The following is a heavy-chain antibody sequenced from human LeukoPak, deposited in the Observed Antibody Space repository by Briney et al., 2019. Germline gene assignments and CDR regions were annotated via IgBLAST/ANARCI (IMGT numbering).Heavy chain of an antibody. D-gene: IGHD2-15*01. CDR3: ARDPALYCTGGSCREYYFDY. Sequence: GGSLRLSCTASGFTFSTYAMTWVRQAPGKGLEWISSMSSGGSYIYYSDSVRGRFTISRDNAKSSLYLQMNSLRGEDTAVYYCARDPALYCTGGSCREYYFDYWGQGALVTVSS. CDR1: GFTFSTYA. V-gene: IGHV3-21*06. CDR2: MSSGGSYI. J-gene: IGHJ4*02.